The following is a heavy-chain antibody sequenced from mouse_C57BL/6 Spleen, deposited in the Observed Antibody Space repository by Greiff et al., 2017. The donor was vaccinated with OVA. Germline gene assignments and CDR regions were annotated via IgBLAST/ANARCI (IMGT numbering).Heavy chain of an antibody. D-gene: IGHD2-2*01. CDR1: GFTFSDYG. CDR3: ARDGYVGAY. CDR2: ISSGSSTI. Sequence: DVMLVESGGGLVKPGGSLKLSCAASGFTFSDYGMHWVRQAPEKGLEWVAYISSGSSTIYYADTVKGRFTISRDNAKNTLFLQMTSLRSEDTAMYYCARDGYVGAYWGQGTLVTVSA. V-gene: IGHV5-17*01. J-gene: IGHJ3*01.